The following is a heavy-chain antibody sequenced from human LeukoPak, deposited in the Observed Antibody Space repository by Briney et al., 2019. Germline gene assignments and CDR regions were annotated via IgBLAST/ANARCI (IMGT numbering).Heavy chain of an antibody. D-gene: IGHD2-2*01. V-gene: IGHV1-69*01. CDR1: GGTFSSYA. Sequence: ASVTVSCKASGGTFSSYAISWVRQAPGQGLEWMGGIIPIFGTANYAQKFQGRVTITADESTSTAYMELSSLRSEDTAVYYCARGSGDIVVVPADNWFDPWGQGTLVTVS. CDR3: ARGSGDIVVVPADNWFDP. J-gene: IGHJ5*02. CDR2: IIPIFGTA.